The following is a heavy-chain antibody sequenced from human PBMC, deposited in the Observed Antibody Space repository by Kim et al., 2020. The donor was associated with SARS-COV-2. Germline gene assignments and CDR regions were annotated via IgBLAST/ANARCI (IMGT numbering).Heavy chain of an antibody. D-gene: IGHD2-15*01. Sequence: EKYYVDSGKGRVTISRDNAKNSLYLQMNSLRAEDTAVYYCARWGRGRLDPWGQGTLVTVSS. CDR2: EK. CDR3: ARWGRGRLDP. V-gene: IGHV3-7*01. J-gene: IGHJ5*02.